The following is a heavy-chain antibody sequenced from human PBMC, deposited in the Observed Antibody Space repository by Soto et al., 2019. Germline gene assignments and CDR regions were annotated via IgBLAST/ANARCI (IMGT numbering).Heavy chain of an antibody. D-gene: IGHD1-26*01. Sequence: EVQLVESGGGLVQPGGSLRLCCVASGFTFSSYSMNWVRQAPGKGLEWVSYISTNSRTIHYADSVKGRFTISRDNAKNSLYLQMNSLRDEDTAVYYCARDFAWAFDYWGQGTLLTVSP. CDR3: ARDFAWAFDY. V-gene: IGHV3-48*02. CDR1: GFTFSSYS. J-gene: IGHJ4*02. CDR2: ISTNSRTI.